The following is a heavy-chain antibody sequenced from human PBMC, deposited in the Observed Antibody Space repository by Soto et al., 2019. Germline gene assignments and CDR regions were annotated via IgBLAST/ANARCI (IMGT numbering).Heavy chain of an antibody. CDR2: ISSTSGSTT. CDR3: ARIYEAAAGTPYY. Sequence: QVQLVESGGGLVKPGGSLRLSCAASGFTFSDYYVSWFRQAPGKRLEWVSYISSTSGSTTYYADSVKGRFTISRDNAKNSLYLQMNSLRVEDTAVYFCARIYEAAAGTPYYWGQGTLVTVSP. CDR1: GFTFSDYY. D-gene: IGHD6-13*01. J-gene: IGHJ4*02. V-gene: IGHV3-11*01.